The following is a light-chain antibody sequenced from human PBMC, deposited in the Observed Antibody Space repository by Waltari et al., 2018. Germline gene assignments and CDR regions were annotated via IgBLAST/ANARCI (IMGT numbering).Light chain of an antibody. J-gene: IGLJ2*01. Sequence: SYVLTQPPPVSVAPGQTARITCRGSDIGDKRVHWYQHKPGQAPLLVVYDDTHRPSGIPGRISGSNSGYTATLSITRVEAGDEADYYCQVWDSDGDYVVFGGGTKLIVL. CDR3: QVWDSDGDYVV. CDR2: DDT. V-gene: IGLV3-21*02. CDR1: DIGDKR.